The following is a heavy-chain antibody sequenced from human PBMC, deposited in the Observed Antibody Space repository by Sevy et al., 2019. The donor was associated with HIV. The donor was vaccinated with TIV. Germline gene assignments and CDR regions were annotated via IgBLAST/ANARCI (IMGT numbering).Heavy chain of an antibody. CDR1: GYSFSSYA. J-gene: IGHJ4*02. CDR3: AGASSRAGDAASAFYDN. V-gene: IGHV3-23*01. D-gene: IGHD2-2*01. Sequence: GGSLRLSCVVSGYSFSSYAISWVRQAPGKGLEWVSTINGRGGITYYADSVKGRFTISRDNPKNTLFLQMINLRVDDTAIHYCAGASSRAGDAASAFYDNWGQGTLVTVSS. CDR2: INGRGGIT.